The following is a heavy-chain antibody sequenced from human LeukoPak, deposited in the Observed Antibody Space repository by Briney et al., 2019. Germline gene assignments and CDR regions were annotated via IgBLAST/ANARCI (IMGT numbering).Heavy chain of an antibody. CDR1: GYTFAHYI. CDR3: AREREYNWNDVGTY. D-gene: IGHD1-1*01. J-gene: IGHJ4*02. CDR2: ISAYNNYT. Sequence: ASVKVSCKASGYTFAHYIINWVRQAPGQGLEWMGKISAYNNYTTYAQKFQGRIAMTTDTSTNTAYMDLRSLRSDDTAVYYCAREREYNWNDVGTYWGQGTLVTVSS. V-gene: IGHV1-18*01.